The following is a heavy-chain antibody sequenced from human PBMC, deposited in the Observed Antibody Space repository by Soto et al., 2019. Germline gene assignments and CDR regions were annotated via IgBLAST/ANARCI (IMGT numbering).Heavy chain of an antibody. V-gene: IGHV3-23*01. Sequence: XGSLSLPGAPSGFTFRIFSMSWVRPSPGRGRGWVSTISGSGGSTYYADAVKGRFSISRDNSMGTLYLQMKSLRVEDTAIYYCAKEVSLGSTVDLGYWGQGTLVTVSS. D-gene: IGHD7-27*01. CDR1: GFTFRIFS. J-gene: IGHJ4*02. CDR2: ISGSGGST. CDR3: AKEVSLGSTVDLGY.